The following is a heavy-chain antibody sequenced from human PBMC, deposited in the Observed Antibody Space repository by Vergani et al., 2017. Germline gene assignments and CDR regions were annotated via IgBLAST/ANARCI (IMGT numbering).Heavy chain of an antibody. V-gene: IGHV4-61*02. Sequence: QVQLQQWGAGLLKPSETLSLTCTVSGGSISSGSYYWSWIRQPAGKGLEWIGRIYTSGSTNYNPSLKSRVTISVDTSKNQFSLKLSSVTAADTAVYYCARVRYGDQRTYFDYWGQGTLVTVSS. J-gene: IGHJ4*02. CDR3: ARVRYGDQRTYFDY. D-gene: IGHD4-17*01. CDR2: IYTSGST. CDR1: GGSISSGSYY.